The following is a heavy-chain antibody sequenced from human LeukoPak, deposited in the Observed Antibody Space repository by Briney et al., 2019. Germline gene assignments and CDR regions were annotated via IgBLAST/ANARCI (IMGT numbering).Heavy chain of an antibody. V-gene: IGHV1-18*01. J-gene: IGHJ4*02. CDR2: ISAYNGDT. Sequence: ASVKVSCKASGYSFASFGINWVRQAPGQGLEWMGWISAYNGDTNYARNLQGRVTMTTDTSTSTAYMDLRSLTSDDTAVYYCARGGYYGSGSFPDYWGQGTLVTVSS. D-gene: IGHD3-10*01. CDR3: ARGGYYGSGSFPDY. CDR1: GYSFASFG.